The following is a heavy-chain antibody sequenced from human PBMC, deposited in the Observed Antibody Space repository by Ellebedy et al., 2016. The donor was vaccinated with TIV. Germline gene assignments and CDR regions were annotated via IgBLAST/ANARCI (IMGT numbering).Heavy chain of an antibody. Sequence: SETLSLXXAVYGGSFSGYYWSWIRQPPGKGLEWIGEINHSGSTNYNPSLKSRVTISVDTSKNQFSLKLSSVTAADTAVYYCARCQYYDFWSGYSRGSSIDYWGQGTLVTVSS. CDR3: ARCQYYDFWSGYSRGSSIDY. J-gene: IGHJ4*02. CDR1: GGSFSGYY. CDR2: INHSGST. V-gene: IGHV4-34*01. D-gene: IGHD3-3*01.